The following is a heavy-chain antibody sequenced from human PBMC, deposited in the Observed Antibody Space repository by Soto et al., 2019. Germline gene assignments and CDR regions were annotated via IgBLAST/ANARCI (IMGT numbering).Heavy chain of an antibody. V-gene: IGHV3-23*01. D-gene: IGHD3-9*01. CDR1: GFTFSSYA. CDR3: ARDDYDILTGPGGYYYYGMDV. CDR2: ISGSGGST. Sequence: GGSLRLSCAASGFTFSSYAMSWVRQAPGKGLEWVSAISGSGGSTYYADSVKGRFTISRDNSKNTLYLQMNSLRAEDTAVYYCARDDYDILTGPGGYYYYGMDVWGQGTTVTVSS. J-gene: IGHJ6*02.